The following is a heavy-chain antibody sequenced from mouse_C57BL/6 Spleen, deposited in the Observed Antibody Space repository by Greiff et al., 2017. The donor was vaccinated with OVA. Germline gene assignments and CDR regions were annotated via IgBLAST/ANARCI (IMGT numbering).Heavy chain of an antibody. D-gene: IGHD1-1*01. Sequence: QVQLQQSGAELARPGASVKLSCKASGYTFTSYGISWVKQRTGQGLEWIGEIYPGSGNTYYNEKFKGKATLTADKSSSTAYMELRSLTSEDSAVYFCARRITTVVAPFDYWGQGTTLTVSS. CDR1: GYTFTSYG. V-gene: IGHV1-81*01. CDR2: IYPGSGNT. CDR3: ARRITTVVAPFDY. J-gene: IGHJ2*01.